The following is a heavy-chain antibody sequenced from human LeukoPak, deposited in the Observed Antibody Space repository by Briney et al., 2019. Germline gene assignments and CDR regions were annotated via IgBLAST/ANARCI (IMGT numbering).Heavy chain of an antibody. CDR2: IIPILGIA. V-gene: IGHV1-69*02. CDR1: GGTFSSYT. Sequence: SVKVSCKASGGTFSSYTISWVRQAPGQGLEWMGRIIPILGIANYAQKFQGRVTITADKSTSTAYMELSSLRPEDTAVYYCARTMTTVVTAGPLAFDIWGQGTMVTVSS. J-gene: IGHJ3*02. CDR3: ARTMTTVVTAGPLAFDI. D-gene: IGHD4-23*01.